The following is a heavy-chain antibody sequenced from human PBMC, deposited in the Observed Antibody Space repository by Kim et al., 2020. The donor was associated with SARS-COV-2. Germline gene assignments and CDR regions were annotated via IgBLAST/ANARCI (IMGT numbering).Heavy chain of an antibody. CDR1: GFTFSSYG. V-gene: IGHV3-30*18. CDR3: AKETRSSDWYPMGSFYY. Sequence: GGSLRLSCAASGFTFSSYGMHWVRQAPGKGLEWVAVISYDGSNKYYADSVKGRFTISRDNSKNTLYLQMNSLRAEDTAVYYCAKETRSSDWYPMGSFYY. CDR2: ISYDGSNK. D-gene: IGHD6-19*01. J-gene: IGHJ6*01.